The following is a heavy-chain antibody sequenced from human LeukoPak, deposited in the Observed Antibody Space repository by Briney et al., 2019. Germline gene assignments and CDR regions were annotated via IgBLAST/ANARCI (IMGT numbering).Heavy chain of an antibody. CDR1: GFTFSSYA. V-gene: IGHV3-23*01. D-gene: IGHD6-13*01. J-gene: IGHJ4*02. CDR3: ARGLASSSWYAVDY. CDR2: ISGSGGSS. Sequence: GESLRLSCAASGFTFSSYAMSWVRQAPGKGLEWVSAISGSGGSSYYADSVKGRFTISRDNSKNTLYLQMNSLRAEDTAVYYCARGLASSSWYAVDYWGQGTLVTVSS.